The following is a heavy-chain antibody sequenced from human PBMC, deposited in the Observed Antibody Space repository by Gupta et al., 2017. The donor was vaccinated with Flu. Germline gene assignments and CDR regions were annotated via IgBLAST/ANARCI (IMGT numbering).Heavy chain of an antibody. V-gene: IGHV1-2*06. CDR3: ARVQYCSTTSCYEPFDS. CDR1: Y. D-gene: IGHD2-2*01. CDR2: NNPNSGGT. J-gene: IGHJ4*02. Sequence: YIHWVRQAPGQGLEWMGRNNPNSGGTKYAQKFQGRVTMTGDTSINTAYMELSSLRSDDTAVYYCARVQYCSTTSCYEPFDSWGQGTQVSVSS.